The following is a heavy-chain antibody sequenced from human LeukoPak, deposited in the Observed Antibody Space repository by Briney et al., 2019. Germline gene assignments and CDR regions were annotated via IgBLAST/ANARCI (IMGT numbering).Heavy chain of an antibody. D-gene: IGHD2-2*01. CDR1: GYTFTGYY. J-gene: IGHJ5*02. CDR3: ARDNGLVVVPSWFDP. CDR2: INPNSDGT. V-gene: IGHV1-2*02. Sequence: GASVKVSCKASGYTFTGYYMHWVRQAPGQGLEWMGWINPNSDGTNYAQKFQGRVTMTRGTSISTAYMELSRLRSDDTAVYYCARDNGLVVVPSWFDPWGQGTLVTVSS.